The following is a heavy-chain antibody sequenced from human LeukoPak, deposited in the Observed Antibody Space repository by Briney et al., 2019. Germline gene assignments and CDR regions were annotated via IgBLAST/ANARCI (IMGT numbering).Heavy chain of an antibody. CDR2: ISGSSSYI. J-gene: IGHJ3*02. Sequence: PGGSLRLSCAASGFTFSSYSLNWVRQAPGKGLEWVSSISGSSSYIYYADSVKGRFTISRDNAKNSLYLQMNSLRAEDTAVYYCARDRYNWNYDGDAFDIWGQGTMVTVSS. CDR3: ARDRYNWNYDGDAFDI. D-gene: IGHD1-7*01. CDR1: GFTFSSYS. V-gene: IGHV3-21*01.